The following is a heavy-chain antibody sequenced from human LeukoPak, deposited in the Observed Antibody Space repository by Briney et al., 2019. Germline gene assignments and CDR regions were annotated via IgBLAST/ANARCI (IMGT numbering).Heavy chain of an antibody. CDR1: GYTFTDYY. J-gene: IGHJ4*02. CDR2: INAGNGNT. Sequence: ASVKVACKASGYTFTDYYIHWVRQAPGHGLEWMGWINAGNGNTKYSQEFQGRVTITRDTSASTAYMELSSLRSEDMAVYYCARGISIAAAGTLGYWGQGTLVTVSS. V-gene: IGHV1-3*03. D-gene: IGHD6-13*01. CDR3: ARGISIAAAGTLGY.